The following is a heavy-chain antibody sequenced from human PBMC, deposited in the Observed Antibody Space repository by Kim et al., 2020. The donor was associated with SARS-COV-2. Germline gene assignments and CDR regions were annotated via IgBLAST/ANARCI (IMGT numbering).Heavy chain of an antibody. Sequence: SQTLSLTCAISGDSVSSNSAAWNWIRQSPSRGLEWLGRTYYRSKWYNDYAVSVKSRITINPDTSKNQFSLQLNSVTPEDTAVYYCAREGELELSSGSTLYYYYYMDVWGKGTTVTVSS. D-gene: IGHD1-7*01. J-gene: IGHJ6*03. V-gene: IGHV6-1*01. CDR1: GDSVSSNSAA. CDR2: TYYRSKWYN. CDR3: AREGELELSSGSTLYYYYYMDV.